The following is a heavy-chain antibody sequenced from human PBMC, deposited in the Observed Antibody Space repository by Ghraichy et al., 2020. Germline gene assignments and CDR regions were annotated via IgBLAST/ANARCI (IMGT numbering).Heavy chain of an antibody. V-gene: IGHV3-23*01. CDR2: ISGSGGST. CDR1: GFTFSSYA. J-gene: IGHJ4*02. Sequence: GGSLRLSCAASGFTFSSYAMSWVRQAPGKGLEWVSAISGSGGSTYYADSVKGRFTISRDNSKNTLYLQMNSLRAEDTAVYYCAKVRPPKRDYYDSSVKTYLDYWGQGTLVTVSS. CDR3: AKVRPPKRDYYDSSVKTYLDY. D-gene: IGHD3-22*01.